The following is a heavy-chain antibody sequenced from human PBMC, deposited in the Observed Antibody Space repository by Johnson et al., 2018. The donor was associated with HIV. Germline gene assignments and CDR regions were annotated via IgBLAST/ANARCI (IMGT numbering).Heavy chain of an antibody. CDR1: GFTFSSYA. CDR3: AREPSIAAAGGDGAFDI. J-gene: IGHJ3*02. CDR2: IYSGGST. V-gene: IGHV3-NL1*01. Sequence: QVQLVESGGGVVQPGRSLRLSCAASGFTFSSYAVHWVRQAPGKGLEWVSVIYSGGSTFYADSVKGRFTISRDNSKNTLYLQMNSLRAEDTAVYYCAREPSIAAAGGDGAFDIWGRGTMLTVSS. D-gene: IGHD6-13*01.